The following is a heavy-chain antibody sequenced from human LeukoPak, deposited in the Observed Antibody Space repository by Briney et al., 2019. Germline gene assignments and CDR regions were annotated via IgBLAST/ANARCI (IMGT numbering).Heavy chain of an antibody. CDR2: IWYDGSNR. J-gene: IGHJ4*02. CDR3: AKDPLGFCTRATCRYLDS. CDR1: GFTFSNYG. Sequence: GGALRLSCAASGFTFSNYGMHWVRQAPGKGLEGVAFIWYDGSNRYYADSVKGRFTISRDNSENTLFLQMSSLRTEDTAVYYWAKDPLGFCTRATCRYLDSWGQGTLVTVSS. V-gene: IGHV3-30*02. D-gene: IGHD2-8*01.